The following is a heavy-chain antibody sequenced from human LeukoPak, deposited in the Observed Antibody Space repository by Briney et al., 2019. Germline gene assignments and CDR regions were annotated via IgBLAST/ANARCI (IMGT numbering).Heavy chain of an antibody. J-gene: IGHJ4*02. V-gene: IGHV4-30-2*01. D-gene: IGHD6-13*01. CDR1: GGSISSGGYY. CDR2: IYHSGST. Sequence: SETLSLTCTVSGGSISSGGYYWSWIRQPPGKGLEWIGYIYHSGSTYYNPSLKSRVIISVDRSKNQFSLKLSSVTAADTAVYYCARESSSSSWIYFDYWGQGTLVTVSS. CDR3: ARESSSSSWIYFDY.